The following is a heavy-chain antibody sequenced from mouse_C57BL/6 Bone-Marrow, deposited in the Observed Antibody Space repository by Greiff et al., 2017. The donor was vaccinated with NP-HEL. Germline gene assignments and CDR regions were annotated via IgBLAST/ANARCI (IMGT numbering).Heavy chain of an antibody. V-gene: IGHV1-81*01. CDR2: IYPRSGNT. CDR1: GYTFTSYG. Sequence: VQLQESGAELARPGASVKLSCKASGYTFTSYGISWVKQRTGQGLEWIGEIYPRSGNTYYNEKFKGKATLTADKSSSTAYMELRSLTSEDSAVYFCARRCDVRYAMDYWGQGTSVTVSS. CDR3: ARRCDVRYAMDY. J-gene: IGHJ4*01.